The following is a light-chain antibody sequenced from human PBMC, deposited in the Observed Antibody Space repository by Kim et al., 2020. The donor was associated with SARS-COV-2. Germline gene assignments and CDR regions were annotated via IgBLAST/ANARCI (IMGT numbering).Light chain of an antibody. CDR2: QDT. Sequence: VSAGQTASITCSGNRLGDKYACWYQQKPGQSSVLVIYQDTKRPSGIPERFSGDNSGNTATLTISGTQAMDEADYYCQAWDSRSYVFGTGTKVTVL. CDR3: QAWDSRSYV. CDR1: RLGDKY. V-gene: IGLV3-1*01. J-gene: IGLJ1*01.